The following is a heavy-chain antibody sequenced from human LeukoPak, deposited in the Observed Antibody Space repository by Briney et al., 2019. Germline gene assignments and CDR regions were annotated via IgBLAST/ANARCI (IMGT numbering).Heavy chain of an antibody. V-gene: IGHV3-23*01. CDR1: GFTFSSYA. Sequence: GGFLRLSCAASGFTFSSYAMSWVRQAPGKGLEWVSAISGSGGSTYYADSVKGRFTVSRDNSKNTLYLQMNSLRAEDTAVYYCAKDSPILMVYAIHHAFDIWGQGTMVTVSS. D-gene: IGHD2-8*01. CDR3: AKDSPILMVYAIHHAFDI. J-gene: IGHJ3*02. CDR2: ISGSGGST.